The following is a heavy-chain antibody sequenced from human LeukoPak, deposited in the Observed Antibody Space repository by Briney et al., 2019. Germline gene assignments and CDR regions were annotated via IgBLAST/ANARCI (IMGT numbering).Heavy chain of an antibody. CDR3: AKYGPRSSFGS. CDR2: IKQDGSET. CDR1: GLTFSNYW. V-gene: IGHV3-7*01. J-gene: IGHJ4*02. D-gene: IGHD2-8*01. Sequence: SGGSLRLSCGASGLTFSNYWMSWVRQAPGKGLEWVANIKQDGSETYYVDSVEGRFTISRDNAKNSLYLQMHSLRAEDTAVYFCAKYGPRSSFGSWGQGTLVTVSS.